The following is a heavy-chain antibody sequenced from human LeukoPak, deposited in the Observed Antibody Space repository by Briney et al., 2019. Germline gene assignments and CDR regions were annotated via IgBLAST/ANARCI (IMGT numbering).Heavy chain of an antibody. V-gene: IGHV3-23*01. CDR1: GFTFSSYA. CDR3: AKESYGQTDYYDSSGYAY. CDR2: ISGSGGST. D-gene: IGHD3-22*01. Sequence: GGSLRLSCAASGFTFSSYAMSWVRQAPGKGLEWVSAISGSGGSTYYADSVKGRFTISRDNSKNTLYLQMNSLRAEDTAVYYCAKESYGQTDYYDSSGYAYWGQGTLVTVSS. J-gene: IGHJ4*02.